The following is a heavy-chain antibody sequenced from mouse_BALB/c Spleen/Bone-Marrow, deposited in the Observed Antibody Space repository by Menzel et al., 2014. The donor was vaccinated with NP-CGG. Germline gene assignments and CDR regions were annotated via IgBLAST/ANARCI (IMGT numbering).Heavy chain of an antibody. CDR3: ARDDGYYIRNAMDY. CDR2: ISSGTSTI. Sequence: EVQLVESGGGLVQPGGSRKLSCAASGFTFSSFGMHWVRQAPERGLEWVACISSGTSTIYYADTVKGRFTISRDNPKNTLFLQMTSLRSEDTAMYYCARDDGYYIRNAMDYWGQGTSVTVSS. J-gene: IGHJ4*01. V-gene: IGHV5-17*02. D-gene: IGHD2-3*01. CDR1: GFTFSSFG.